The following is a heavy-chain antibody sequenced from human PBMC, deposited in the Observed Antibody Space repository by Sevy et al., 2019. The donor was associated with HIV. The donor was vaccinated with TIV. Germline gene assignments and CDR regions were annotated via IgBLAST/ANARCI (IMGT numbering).Heavy chain of an antibody. V-gene: IGHV3-33*01. CDR3: ARDAARVIVPTAGFDS. CDR1: GFTFRSFS. CDR2: IWYDGRTE. J-gene: IGHJ5*01. D-gene: IGHD1-1*01. Sequence: GGSLRLSCVASGFTFRSFSMHWVRQAPGKGLEWVAAIWYDGRTERYADSVQGRFTISRDNSKKTLHLQMNSLRAKDTALYYCARDAARVIVPTAGFDSWGQGTLVTVSS.